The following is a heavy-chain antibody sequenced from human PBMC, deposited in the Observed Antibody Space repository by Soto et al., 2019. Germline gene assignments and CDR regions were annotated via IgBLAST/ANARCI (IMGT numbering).Heavy chain of an antibody. CDR3: ARPAFGDYWYFDL. D-gene: IGHD4-17*01. CDR1: GGPFSSHT. V-gene: IGHV1-69*08. CDR2: IIPALGTT. J-gene: IGHJ2*01. Sequence: QDQLVQSGAEVKKPGSSVKVSCKAFGGPFSSHTFSWVRQAPGQGLEWMGRIIPALGTTTYVQKFQGRVTISADESVTTVYRELNSLRTNDTAVYYCARPAFGDYWYFDLWGRGTLVTVSS.